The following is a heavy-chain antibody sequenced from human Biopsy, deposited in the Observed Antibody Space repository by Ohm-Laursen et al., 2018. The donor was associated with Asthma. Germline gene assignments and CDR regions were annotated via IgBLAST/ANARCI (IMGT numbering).Heavy chain of an antibody. V-gene: IGHV4-30-4*01. J-gene: IGHJ6*02. D-gene: IGHD4-17*01. CDR3: ARVASYGDLYFGIDV. Sequence: TLSLTCTVGGAYIGSRDHHWSWIRQSPGMGLEWIGFVFWSGTTHYNRSLERRLSISIDTTRNEFSMTLRSVTAADTAVYFCARVASYGDLYFGIDVWGPGTTVSVS. CDR2: VFWSGTT. CDR1: GAYIGSRDHH.